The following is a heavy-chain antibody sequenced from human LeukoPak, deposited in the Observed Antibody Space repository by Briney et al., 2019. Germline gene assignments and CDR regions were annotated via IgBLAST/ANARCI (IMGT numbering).Heavy chain of an antibody. CDR2: IYHSGST. D-gene: IGHD3-9*01. Sequence: SETLSLTCTVSGGSITNNFWNWIRQPPGKGLEWIGYIYHSGSTNYNPSLKGRVTFSVDTSKNQFSLKLSSVTAADTAVYYCARDNYDVLTGQGSYFVYWGQGTLVTVSS. CDR1: GGSITNNF. V-gene: IGHV4-59*01. CDR3: ARDNYDVLTGQGSYFVY. J-gene: IGHJ4*02.